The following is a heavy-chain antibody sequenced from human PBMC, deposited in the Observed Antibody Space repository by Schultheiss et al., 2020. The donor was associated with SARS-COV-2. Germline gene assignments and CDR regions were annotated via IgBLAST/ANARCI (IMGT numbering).Heavy chain of an antibody. CDR2: VYYSGST. CDR1: GDSVNTGSFF. D-gene: IGHD6-19*01. V-gene: IGHV4-61*01. CDR3: ARGVSSGWSI. Sequence: SETLSLTCTVSGDSVNTGSFFWSWIRQPPGKGLEWIGYVYYSGSTYYNPSLKSRVTISVDTSKNQFSLKLSSVTAADTAVYYCARGVSSGWSIWGQGTTVTVSS. J-gene: IGHJ6*02.